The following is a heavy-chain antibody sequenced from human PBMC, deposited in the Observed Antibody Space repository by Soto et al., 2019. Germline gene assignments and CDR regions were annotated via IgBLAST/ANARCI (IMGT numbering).Heavy chain of an antibody. Sequence: QLQLQESGPRLMKPSETLSLTCGVSGGSTLISSYYCAWIRQPPGKGLEWIGSMYYSGSTYYNPSLKSRVAMSVDTSKTPFSLMLNSVTAADPAVYYCAKLTIAGTNPYHFDYWGQGILVTVSS. CDR1: GGSTLISSYY. V-gene: IGHV4-39*01. D-gene: IGHD1-1*01. CDR3: AKLTIAGTNPYHFDY. CDR2: MYYSGST. J-gene: IGHJ4*02.